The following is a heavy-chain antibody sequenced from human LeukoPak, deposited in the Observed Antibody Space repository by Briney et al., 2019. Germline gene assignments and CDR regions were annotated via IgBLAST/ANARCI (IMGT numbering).Heavy chain of an antibody. D-gene: IGHD6-13*01. Sequence: QAGGSLRLSCAASGFTFSSYGMHWVRQAPGKGLEWVAVIWYDGSNKYYADSVKGRFTISRDNSKSTLYLQMNSLRAEDTAVYYCARDRPSSWVFDYWGQGTLVTVSS. J-gene: IGHJ4*02. CDR2: IWYDGSNK. V-gene: IGHV3-33*08. CDR1: GFTFSSYG. CDR3: ARDRPSSWVFDY.